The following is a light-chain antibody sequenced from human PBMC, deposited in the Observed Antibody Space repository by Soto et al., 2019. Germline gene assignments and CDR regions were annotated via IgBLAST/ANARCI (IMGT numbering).Light chain of an antibody. CDR2: GAT. CDR1: EGINIC. J-gene: IGKJ4*01. V-gene: IGKV1-16*01. Sequence: DIQLTQSPPSLCASVGDRVTIICRASEGINICLAWLQQKPGKAPKSLIYGATSLQRGVPSRFSGSGGDTDFSLTISSLQPEDIATYYCQQYQRYPPSFGGGTKVDIK. CDR3: QQYQRYPPS.